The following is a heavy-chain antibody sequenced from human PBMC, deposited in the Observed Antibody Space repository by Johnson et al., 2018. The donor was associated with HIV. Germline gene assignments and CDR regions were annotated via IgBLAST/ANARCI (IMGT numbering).Heavy chain of an antibody. J-gene: IGHJ3*02. D-gene: IGHD1-26*01. CDR2: IRYDGSNK. V-gene: IGHV3-30*02. Sequence: QVQLVESGGGLIQPGGSLRLSCAASGFTFSSYAMHWVRQAPGKGLEWVAFIRYDGSNKYYEDSVNGRFTISKDNSKDTLYMEMKNLRLEDTAVYYCARGAAVSGTLVDPFDIWGRGTMVTVSS. CDR3: ARGAAVSGTLVDPFDI. CDR1: GFTFSSYA.